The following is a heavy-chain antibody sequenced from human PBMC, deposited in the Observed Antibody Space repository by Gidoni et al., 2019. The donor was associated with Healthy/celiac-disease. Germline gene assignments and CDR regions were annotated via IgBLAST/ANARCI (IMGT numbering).Heavy chain of an antibody. CDR2: INHSGST. CDR1: GGSFSGYY. D-gene: IGHD6-6*01. V-gene: IGHV4-34*01. Sequence: VQLQQWGAGLLKPSETLSLTCAVYGGSFSGYYWSWIRQPPGKGLEWIGEINHSGSTNYNPSLKSRVTISVDTSKNQFSRKLSSVTAADTAVYYCARGFFWSIAARHWFDPWGQGTLVTVSS. CDR3: ARGFFWSIAARHWFDP. J-gene: IGHJ5*02.